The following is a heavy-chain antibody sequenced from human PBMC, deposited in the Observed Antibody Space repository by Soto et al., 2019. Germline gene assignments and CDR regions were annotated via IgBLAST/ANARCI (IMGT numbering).Heavy chain of an antibody. CDR3: ARYKTLRYCSSTSCRPPYGMDV. D-gene: IGHD2-2*01. CDR1: GFTFSIYG. V-gene: IGHV3-30*03. J-gene: IGHJ6*04. CDR2: LSYDGTRQ. Sequence: PGGSLRLSCAASGFTFSIYGMHWVRQAPGKGLEWVAALSYDGTRQSYADSLKGRFTVSRDNSKNTLYLQMNSLRAEDTAVYYCARYKTLRYCSSTSCRPPYGMDVWGKGTTVTISS.